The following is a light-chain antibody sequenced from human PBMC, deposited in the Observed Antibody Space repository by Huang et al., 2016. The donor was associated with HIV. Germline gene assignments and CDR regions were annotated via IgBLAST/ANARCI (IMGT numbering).Light chain of an antibody. J-gene: IGKJ4*01. CDR2: DAS. Sequence: IVLTQSPATLSLSPGERATLSCRASQTVSSYLAWYQQKTGQAPRLLIYDASNRATGIPARFSGSGSGTDFTLTISSLEPEDFAVYYCQLRSTWPGDTFGGGTKVEIK. CDR3: QLRSTWPGDT. V-gene: IGKV3-11*01. CDR1: QTVSSY.